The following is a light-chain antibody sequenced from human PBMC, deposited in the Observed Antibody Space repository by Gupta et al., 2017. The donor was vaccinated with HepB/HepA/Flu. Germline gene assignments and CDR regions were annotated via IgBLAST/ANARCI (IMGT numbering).Light chain of an antibody. CDR2: DIS. CDR1: QSVSKY. V-gene: IGKV3-11*01. J-gene: IGKJ3*01. Sequence: EIVLTQSPATLSLSPGERATLSCRASQSVSKYLAWYQQKPGQAPRLLIYDISNRATGIPARFSGSGSGTEFTLTISTREPEDFAVYFCQQGSSWPRTFGHGTKVDIK. CDR3: QQGSSWPRT.